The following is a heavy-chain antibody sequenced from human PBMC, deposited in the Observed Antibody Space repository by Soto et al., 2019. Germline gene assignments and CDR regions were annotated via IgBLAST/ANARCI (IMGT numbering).Heavy chain of an antibody. CDR2: IYYSGST. V-gene: IGHV4-31*03. J-gene: IGHJ5*02. CDR3: ARDGAGIGNWFDP. D-gene: IGHD3-10*01. Sequence: QVQLQESGPGLVKPSQTLSLTCTVSGGSISSGGYYWSWIRQHPGKGLEWIGYIYYSGSTYYNPSIKSRITISVDTSKNQFSLKLSSVTAADTAVYYCARDGAGIGNWFDPWGQGTLVTVSS. CDR1: GGSISSGGYY.